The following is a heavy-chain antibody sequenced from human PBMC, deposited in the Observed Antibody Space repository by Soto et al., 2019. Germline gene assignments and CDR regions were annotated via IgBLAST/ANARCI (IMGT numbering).Heavy chain of an antibody. CDR1: GYTFTSYG. D-gene: IGHD6-13*01. CDR2: ISAYNGNT. V-gene: IGHV1-18*01. Sequence: QVQLVQSGAEVKKPGASVKVSCTASGYTFTSYGISWVRQAPGQGLEWMGWISAYNGNTNYAQKLQGRVTMTTDTSTSSAYMELRSLRSDDTAVYYCARAHELAAAGANWFDPWGQGTLVTVSS. J-gene: IGHJ5*02. CDR3: ARAHELAAAGANWFDP.